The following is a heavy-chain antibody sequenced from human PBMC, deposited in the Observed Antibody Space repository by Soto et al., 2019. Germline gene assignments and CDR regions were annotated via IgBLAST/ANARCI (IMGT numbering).Heavy chain of an antibody. Sequence: EVQLVETGGGLVQPGGSLRLSCAAPGFTFNTYDMNWVRQAPGKGLEWVSSITTSSAYIYYADSLKGRITISRDNAKNSLFLQMNSLRAEDTAVYYCVSSGTARLLRHSWFDTWGQGTRVTVSS. CDR3: VSSGTARLLRHSWFDT. J-gene: IGHJ5*02. D-gene: IGHD2-21*01. CDR1: GFTFNTYD. V-gene: IGHV3-21*01. CDR2: ITTSSAYI.